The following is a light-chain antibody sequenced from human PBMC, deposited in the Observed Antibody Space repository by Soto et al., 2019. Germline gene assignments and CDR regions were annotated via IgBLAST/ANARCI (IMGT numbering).Light chain of an antibody. CDR3: QQSHTWT. CDR2: AAS. J-gene: IGKJ1*01. Sequence: DIPMTPSPSSLSASVGDRVTITCRASQTISSYLNWYQQKPGNAPKILIYAASSLRSGVPSRFSGSGSGTDFTLTISSLQPEDFATYYCQQSHTWTFGHGTKVELK. CDR1: QTISSY. V-gene: IGKV1-39*01.